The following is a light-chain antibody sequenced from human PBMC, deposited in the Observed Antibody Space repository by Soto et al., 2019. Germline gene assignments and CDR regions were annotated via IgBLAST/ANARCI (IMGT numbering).Light chain of an antibody. Sequence: TQPPSVSADPAQKVTISCSGSSSNIGGNSVSWYQQLPGTAPKLLIYDDNKRPSGIPDRFSGSKSGTSATLGITGFQTGDEADYYCGSWDSSLSAYVFGTGTKVTVL. CDR3: GSWDSSLSAYV. J-gene: IGLJ1*01. V-gene: IGLV1-51*01. CDR1: SSNIGGNS. CDR2: DDN.